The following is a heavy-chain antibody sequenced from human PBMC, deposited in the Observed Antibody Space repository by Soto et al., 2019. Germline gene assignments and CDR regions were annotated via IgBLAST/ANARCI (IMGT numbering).Heavy chain of an antibody. Sequence: QFQLLQSGAEGKKPGASVKVSCKASGYTFTNCGINWVRQAPGQGLAGMGWISAYNGDTHYTQRLQGRVTMTTHTSARTDYMELRGLRSDDTAVYYWARVRQRVGYFYSYMEVWGKGTTVTVSS. CDR3: ARVRQRVGYFYSYMEV. V-gene: IGHV1-18*01. D-gene: IGHD6-6*01. J-gene: IGHJ6*03. CDR2: ISAYNGDT. CDR1: GYTFTNCG.